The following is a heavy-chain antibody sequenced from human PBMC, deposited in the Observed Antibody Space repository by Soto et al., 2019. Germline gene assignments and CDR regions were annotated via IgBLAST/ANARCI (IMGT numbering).Heavy chain of an antibody. CDR3: GRVRDY. V-gene: IGHV4-30-2*01. J-gene: IGHJ4*02. Sequence: QLQLQESGSGLVKPSQTLSLTCAVSGGSISSGGYSWSWIRQPPGKGLEWIGYVYHSGSTYYNPSLNSRVTISVDRFKMQFSQKLSSVTDADPAVYYCGRVRDYWGQGNLGSVCS. CDR2: VYHSGST. CDR1: GGSISSGGYS.